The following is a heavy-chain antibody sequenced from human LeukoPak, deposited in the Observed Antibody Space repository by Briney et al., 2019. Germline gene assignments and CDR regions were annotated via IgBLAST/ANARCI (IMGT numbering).Heavy chain of an antibody. J-gene: IGHJ4*02. D-gene: IGHD3-10*01. CDR2: ISYDGSNK. CDR3: AWEVRGAHPRQFDY. CDR1: GFTFSSCA. Sequence: PGGSLRLSCAASGFTFSSCAMHWVRQAPGKGLEWVAVISYDGSNKYYADSVKGRFTISRDNSKNTLYLQMNSLRAEDTAVYYCAWEVRGAHPRQFDYWGQGTLVTVSS. V-gene: IGHV3-30*04.